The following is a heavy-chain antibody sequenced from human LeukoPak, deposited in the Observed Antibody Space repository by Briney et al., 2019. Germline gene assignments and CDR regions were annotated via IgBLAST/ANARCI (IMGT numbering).Heavy chain of an antibody. J-gene: IGHJ4*02. V-gene: IGHV1-2*02. D-gene: IGHD6-19*01. CDR2: INPNSGGT. CDR1: GYTFTDYY. CDR3: ARGEVEGDYSSGWFPAY. Sequence: ASVKVSCKASGYTFTDYYMHWVRQAPGQGLEWMGWINPNSGGTNYAQKFQGRVTMTRDTSISTAYMELRSLRSDDTAVYYCARGEVEGDYSSGWFPAYWGQGTLVTVSS.